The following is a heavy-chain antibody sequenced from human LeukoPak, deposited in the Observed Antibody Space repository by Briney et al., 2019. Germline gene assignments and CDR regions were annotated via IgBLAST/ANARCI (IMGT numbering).Heavy chain of an antibody. Sequence: GASVKVSCKASGGTFSSYAISWVRHAPGQGLEWMGRIIPIFGIANYAQKFQGRVTITADKSTSTAYMELSSLRSEDTAVYYCARPGTYYYDSSGLNPPDYYYGMDVWGQGTTVTVSS. V-gene: IGHV1-69*04. CDR1: GGTFSSYA. D-gene: IGHD3-22*01. CDR3: ARPGTYYYDSSGLNPPDYYYGMDV. J-gene: IGHJ6*02. CDR2: IIPIFGIA.